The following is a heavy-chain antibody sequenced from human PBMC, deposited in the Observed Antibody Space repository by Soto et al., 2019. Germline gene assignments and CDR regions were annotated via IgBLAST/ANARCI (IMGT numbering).Heavy chain of an antibody. V-gene: IGHV1-18*01. J-gene: IGHJ6*02. CDR1: GYTFTSYG. CDR3: ATDFGLVAGTRDYYYYGMDV. Sequence: ASVKVSCKASGYTFTSYGISWVRQAPGQGLEWMGWISAYNGNTNYAQKLQGRVTMTTDTSTNTAYMELSSLRSEDTAVYYCATDFGLVAGTRDYYYYGMDVWGQGTTVTVSS. D-gene: IGHD6-19*01. CDR2: ISAYNGNT.